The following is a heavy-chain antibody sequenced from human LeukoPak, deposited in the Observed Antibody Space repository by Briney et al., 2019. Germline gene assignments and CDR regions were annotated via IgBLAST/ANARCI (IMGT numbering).Heavy chain of an antibody. CDR2: ISSSGESP. J-gene: IGHJ4*02. Sequence: GGSLRLSCAASGFTFSRYAMSWVRQAPGKGLEWVCGISSSGESPYYADSVKGRFTISRDNSKNTLYLEINSLRAEDTAVYYCAKKSRDGYNPLDYLGQGTLVTVSS. V-gene: IGHV3-23*01. D-gene: IGHD5-24*01. CDR3: AKKSRDGYNPLDY. CDR1: GFTFSRYA.